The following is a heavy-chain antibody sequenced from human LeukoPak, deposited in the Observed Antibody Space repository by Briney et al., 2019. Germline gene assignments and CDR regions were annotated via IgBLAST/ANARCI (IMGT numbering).Heavy chain of an antibody. Sequence: SETLSLTCTLSGVSISSYYWSWIRQPPGKGREWMGCIYYSGSTNYNPPLKSGSTLSVNMSKKQSLLKLTAVTAADAPVCYCTRDTEQVGRGLFDYWGQGTLVTVSS. CDR1: GVSISSYY. V-gene: IGHV4-59*01. J-gene: IGHJ4*02. D-gene: IGHD2-15*01. CDR2: IYYSGST. CDR3: TRDTEQVGRGLFDY.